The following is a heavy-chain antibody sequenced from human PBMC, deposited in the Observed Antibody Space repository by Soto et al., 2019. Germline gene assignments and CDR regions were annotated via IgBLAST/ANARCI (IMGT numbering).Heavy chain of an antibody. CDR3: ARDSSSRITIFGVVIRNDY. Sequence: QVPLVQSGAEVKKPGASVKVSCKASGYTFTSYGISWVRQAPGQGLEWMGWISAYNGNTNYAQKLQGRVTMTTDTSTSTAYMELRSLRSDDTAVYYCARDSSSRITIFGVVIRNDYWGQGTLVTVSS. V-gene: IGHV1-18*01. CDR2: ISAYNGNT. J-gene: IGHJ4*02. D-gene: IGHD3-3*01. CDR1: GYTFTSYG.